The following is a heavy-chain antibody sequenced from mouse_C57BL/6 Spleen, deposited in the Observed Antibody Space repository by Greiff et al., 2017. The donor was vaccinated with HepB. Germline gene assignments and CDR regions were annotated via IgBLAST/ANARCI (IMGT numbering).Heavy chain of an antibody. J-gene: IGHJ4*01. CDR2: IYPGDGDT. V-gene: IGHV1-82*01. D-gene: IGHD3-2*02. CDR3: ARGGGSSGLYAMDY. Sequence: VKLVESGPELVKPGASVKISCKASGYAFSSSWMNWVKQRPGKGLEWIGRIYPGDGDTNYNGKFKGKATLTADKSSSTAYMQLSSLTSEDSAVYFCARGGGSSGLYAMDYWGQGTSVTVSS. CDR1: GYAFSSSW.